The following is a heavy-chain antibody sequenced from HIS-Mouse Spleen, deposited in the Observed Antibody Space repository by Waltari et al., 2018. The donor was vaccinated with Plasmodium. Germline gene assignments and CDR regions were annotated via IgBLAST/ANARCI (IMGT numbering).Heavy chain of an antibody. CDR3: VRLVVVASKDSY. D-gene: IGHD2-15*01. Sequence: QVQLQQWGAGLLKPSETLSLTCAVYGGSFSGDYWSWIRQHPGKGLEWIGEIKHSGSTNYNPSLKSRVTISVDTSKNQFSLKLSSVTAADTAVYYCVRLVVVASKDSYWGQGTLVTVSS. CDR1: GGSFSGDY. J-gene: IGHJ4*02. V-gene: IGHV4-34*01. CDR2: IKHSGST.